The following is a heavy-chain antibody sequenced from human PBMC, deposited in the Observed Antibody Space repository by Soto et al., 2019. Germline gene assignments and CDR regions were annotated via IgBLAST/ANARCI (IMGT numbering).Heavy chain of an antibody. J-gene: IGHJ1*01. V-gene: IGHV3-33*01. CDR1: GFTFSSDG. CDR3: ARDYTIAGAAEYFQL. CDR2: IWYDGSNK. Sequence: GGSLRLCWAASGFTFSSDGMHLGRQAPGKGLEWVAVIWYDGSNKYYADSVKGRCTISRANSKNTLYLQMNSLRAEDTAGYYWARDYTIAGAAEYFQLWCQG. D-gene: IGHD6-13*01.